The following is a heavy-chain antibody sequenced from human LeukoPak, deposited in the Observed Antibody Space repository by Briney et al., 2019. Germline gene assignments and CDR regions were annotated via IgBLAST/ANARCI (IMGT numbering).Heavy chain of an antibody. Sequence: SETLSLTCTVSGGSISSGDYYWSWIRQPPGKGLKWIGYIYYSGSTYYNPSLKSRVTISVDTSKNQFSLELSSVTAADTAVYYCAREGEKYGDYAYYFDYWGQGTLVTVSS. CDR1: GGSISSGDYY. CDR2: IYYSGST. CDR3: AREGEKYGDYAYYFDY. J-gene: IGHJ4*02. D-gene: IGHD4-17*01. V-gene: IGHV4-30-4*01.